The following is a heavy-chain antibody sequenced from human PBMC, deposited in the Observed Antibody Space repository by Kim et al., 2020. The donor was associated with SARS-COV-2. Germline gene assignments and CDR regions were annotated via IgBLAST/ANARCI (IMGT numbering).Heavy chain of an antibody. D-gene: IGHD3-10*01. CDR1: GFTFSSYW. J-gene: IGHJ6*02. CDR3: ARDLLYYYGSLDYYGMGV. Sequence: GGSLRLSCAASGFTFSSYWMHWVRQAPGKGLVWVSRINSDGSSTSYADSVKGRFTISRDNAKNTLYLQMNSLRAEDTAVYYCARDLLYYYGSLDYYGMGVWCQETTVTVSS. CDR2: INSDGSST. V-gene: IGHV3-74*01.